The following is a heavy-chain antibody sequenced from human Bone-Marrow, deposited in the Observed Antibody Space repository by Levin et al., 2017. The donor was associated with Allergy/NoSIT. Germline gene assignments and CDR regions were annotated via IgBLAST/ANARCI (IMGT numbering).Heavy chain of an antibody. CDR3: AKSLAANLDWFDP. CDR2: ISSSSRYI. CDR1: GFSLTSNS. V-gene: IGHV3-21*01. Sequence: GGSLRLSCAASGFSLTSNSMNWVRQAPGKGLEWVSSISSSSRYIYYADSVKGRFTVSRDNAENSLYLQMNSLRVEDTAVYYCAKSLAANLDWFDPWGQGTLVTVSS. J-gene: IGHJ5*02. D-gene: IGHD6-6*01.